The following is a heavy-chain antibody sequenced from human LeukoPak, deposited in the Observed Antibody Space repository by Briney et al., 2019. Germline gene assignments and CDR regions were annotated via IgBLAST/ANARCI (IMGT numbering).Heavy chain of an antibody. V-gene: IGHV1-69*04. J-gene: IGHJ5*02. CDR2: IIPILGIA. D-gene: IGHD2-15*01. Sequence: SVKASCKASGGTFSSYAISWVRQAPGQGLEWMGRIIPILGIANYAQKFQGRVTITADKSTSTAYMELSSLRPEDTAVYYCARVVVAAPDWFDPWGQGTLVTVSS. CDR1: GGTFSSYA. CDR3: ARVVVAAPDWFDP.